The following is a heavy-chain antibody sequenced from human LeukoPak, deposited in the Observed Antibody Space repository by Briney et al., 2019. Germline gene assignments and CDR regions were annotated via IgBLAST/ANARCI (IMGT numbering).Heavy chain of an antibody. CDR1: GSTLSTYW. CDR2: ISPDGSIT. Sequence: PGGSLRLSCAASGSTLSTYWMHWVRQGPGKGLVWVSYISPDGSITRYADSVKGRFTISRDNAKNTLYLQMNSLRVEDTAVYYCATPWSYWGQGTLVTVSS. CDR3: ATPWSY. V-gene: IGHV3-74*01. J-gene: IGHJ4*02. D-gene: IGHD3-3*01.